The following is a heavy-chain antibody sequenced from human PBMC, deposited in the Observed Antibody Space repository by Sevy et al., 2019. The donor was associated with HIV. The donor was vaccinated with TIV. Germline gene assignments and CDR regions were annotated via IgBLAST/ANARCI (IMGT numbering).Heavy chain of an antibody. Sequence: GGSLRLSCAASGFSFSNAWMSWVRQAPGKGLEWVGRIKSKTEGATRDFAAPVKGRLLISRDESRNTVYLQMNSLKTEETAVYYCTAGVGASDFDYWGQGTLVTVSS. V-gene: IGHV3-15*01. CDR3: TAGVGASDFDY. J-gene: IGHJ4*02. CDR1: GFSFSNAW. CDR2: IKSKTEGATR. D-gene: IGHD1-26*01.